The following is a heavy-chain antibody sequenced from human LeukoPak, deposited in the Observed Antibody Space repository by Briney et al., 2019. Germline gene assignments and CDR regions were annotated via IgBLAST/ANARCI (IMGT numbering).Heavy chain of an antibody. Sequence: GGSLRLSCAASGFTFSSFAMSWVRQAPGKGLEWVSSISGSGGTTYYPDSVKGRSTIPRDNSKSTLYLQMNSLRAEDTAVYYCAKAAPGYSGYDLKAYYYYYMDVWGKGTTVTVSS. CDR1: GFTFSSFA. V-gene: IGHV3-23*01. CDR2: ISGSGGTT. D-gene: IGHD5-12*01. CDR3: AKAAPGYSGYDLKAYYYYYMDV. J-gene: IGHJ6*03.